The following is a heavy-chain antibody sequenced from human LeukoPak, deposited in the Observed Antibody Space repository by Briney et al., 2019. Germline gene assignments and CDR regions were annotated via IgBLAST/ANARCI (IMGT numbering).Heavy chain of an antibody. Sequence: GGSLRLSCAASGFTFSDYYMSWIRQAPGKGLEWVSYISSIDGSIYYVDSVKGRFTISRDNAKNSLYLQMNSLRTDDTAVYYCARDWGGSYDYWGQGILVTVSS. J-gene: IGHJ4*02. CDR2: ISSIDGSI. CDR3: ARDWGGSYDY. V-gene: IGHV3-11*01. CDR1: GFTFSDYY. D-gene: IGHD1-26*01.